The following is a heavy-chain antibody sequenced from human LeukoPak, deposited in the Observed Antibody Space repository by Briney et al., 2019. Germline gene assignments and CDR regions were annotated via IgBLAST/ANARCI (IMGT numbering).Heavy chain of an antibody. Sequence: SETLSLTCTVSGGSISSYYWSWIRQPPGKGLEWIGYIYYGGSTNYNPSLKSRVTISVDTSKNQFSLKLSSVTAADTAVYYCARTRTTVTTNYYYYYGMDVWGQGTTVTVSS. D-gene: IGHD4-17*01. CDR1: GGSISSYY. V-gene: IGHV4-59*01. CDR3: ARTRTTVTTNYYYYYGMDV. J-gene: IGHJ6*02. CDR2: IYYGGST.